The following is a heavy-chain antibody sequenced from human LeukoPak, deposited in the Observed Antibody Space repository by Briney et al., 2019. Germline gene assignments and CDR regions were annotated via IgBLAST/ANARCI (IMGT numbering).Heavy chain of an antibody. V-gene: IGHV1-18*01. Sequence: ASVTVSFKASGYTFTIYAMNWVRQAPGQGLEWMGWISAYNGNTNYAQKLQGRVTITTDTSTSTAYMELRNLRSDDTAVYYCARDLGSEDYWGQGTLVTVSS. CDR1: GYTFTIYA. D-gene: IGHD6-25*01. CDR3: ARDLGSEDY. CDR2: ISAYNGNT. J-gene: IGHJ4*02.